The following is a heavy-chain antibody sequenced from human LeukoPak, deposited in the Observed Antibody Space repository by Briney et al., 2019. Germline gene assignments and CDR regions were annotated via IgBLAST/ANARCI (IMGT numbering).Heavy chain of an antibody. CDR2: ISYDGSNK. D-gene: IGHD3-22*01. V-gene: IGHV3-30*03. Sequence: GGSLRLSCAASGFTFSSYGMHWVRQAPGKGLEWVAVISYDGSNKYYADSVKGRFTISRDNAKNSLYLQMNSLRAEDTAVYYCARGRSYYDSSGYYYQPGDYWGQGTLVTVSS. CDR3: ARGRSYYDSSGYYYQPGDY. CDR1: GFTFSSYG. J-gene: IGHJ4*02.